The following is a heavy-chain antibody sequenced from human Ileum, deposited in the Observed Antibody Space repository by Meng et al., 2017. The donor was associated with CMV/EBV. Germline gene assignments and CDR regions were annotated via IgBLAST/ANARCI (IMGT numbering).Heavy chain of an antibody. D-gene: IGHD3-10*01. CDR2: ICGTGTT. Sequence: VLLQGSGPGLVRPSETLSLTCTVSGDSLSTSSWNWIRQSAGSRLEWIGRICGTGTTNYNPSFKSRVTLSLDKSKNQFSLKLSSVTAADTAVYYCARRIREVREISWENWLAPWGQGTLVTVSS. CDR1: GDSLSTSS. J-gene: IGHJ5*02. CDR3: ARRIREVREISWENWLAP. V-gene: IGHV4-4*07.